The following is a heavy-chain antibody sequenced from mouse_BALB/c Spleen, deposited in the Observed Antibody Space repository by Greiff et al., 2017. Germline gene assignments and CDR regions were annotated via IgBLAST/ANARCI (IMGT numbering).Heavy chain of an antibody. Sequence: EVQLVESGGGLVQPKGSLKLSCAASGFTFNTYAMHWVCQAPGKGLEWVARIRSKSNNYATYYADSVKDRFTISRDDSQSMLYLQMNNLKTEDTAMYYCVREGYDYDVPFAYWGQGTLVTVSA. CDR1: GFTFNTYA. CDR3: VREGYDYDVPFAY. CDR2: IRSKSNNYAT. V-gene: IGHV10-3*03. J-gene: IGHJ3*01. D-gene: IGHD2-4*01.